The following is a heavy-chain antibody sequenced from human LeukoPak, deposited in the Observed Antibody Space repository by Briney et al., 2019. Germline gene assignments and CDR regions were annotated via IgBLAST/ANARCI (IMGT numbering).Heavy chain of an antibody. CDR3: AKTEAPAAIRAGSDY. V-gene: IGHV3-23*01. D-gene: IGHD2-2*02. CDR2: ISGSGSAT. Sequence: GGSLRLSCAASGFTFSNYGMSWVRQAPGKDLEWVSTISGSGSATYNAGSVKGRFTTSRDNSNNTLYLQMNSLRAEDTAVYYCAKTEAPAAIRAGSDYWGQGTLVTVSS. CDR1: GFTFSNYG. J-gene: IGHJ4*02.